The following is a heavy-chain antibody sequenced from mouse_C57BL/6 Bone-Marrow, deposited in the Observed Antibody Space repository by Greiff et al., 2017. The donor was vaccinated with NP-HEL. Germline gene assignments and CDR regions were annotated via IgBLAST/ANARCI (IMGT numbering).Heavy chain of an antibody. CDR3: ARSANYD. Sequence: VQLQQSGAELVKPGASVKLSCKASGYTFTSYWMQWVKQRPGQGLEWIGEIDPSDSYTNYNQKFKGKATLTVDTSSSTAYMQLSSLTSEDSAVYYCARSANYDWGQGTTLTVSS. V-gene: IGHV1-50*01. CDR1: GYTFTSYW. CDR2: IDPSDSYT. D-gene: IGHD2-4*01. J-gene: IGHJ2*01.